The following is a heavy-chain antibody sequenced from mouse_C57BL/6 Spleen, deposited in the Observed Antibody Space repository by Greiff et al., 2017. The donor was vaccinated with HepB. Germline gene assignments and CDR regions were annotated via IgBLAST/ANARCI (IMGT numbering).Heavy chain of an antibody. Sequence: VQLKESGPELVKPGASVKISCKASGYSFTDYNMNWVKQSNGKSLEWIGVINPNYGTTSYNQKFKGKATLTVDQSSSTAYMRLNSLTSEDSAVYYCAREDYYGSSFVVYAMDYWGQGTSVTVSS. D-gene: IGHD1-1*01. CDR2: INPNYGTT. CDR1: GYSFTDYN. V-gene: IGHV1-39*01. J-gene: IGHJ4*01. CDR3: AREDYYGSSFVVYAMDY.